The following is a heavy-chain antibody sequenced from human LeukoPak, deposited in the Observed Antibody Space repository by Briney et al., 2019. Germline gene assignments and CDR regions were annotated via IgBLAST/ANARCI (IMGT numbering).Heavy chain of an antibody. CDR1: GYRFTSYW. CDR3: ARHSVTGGFFDY. CDR2: IYPADSDT. J-gene: IGHJ4*02. D-gene: IGHD1-14*01. V-gene: IGHV5-51*01. Sequence: GESLKISCKGSGYRFTSYWIGWVRQVPGKGLEWMGIIYPADSDTRYSASFQGQVTISADKPINTAYLQWDSLMASDTAMYYCARHSVTGGFFDYWGQGTPVTVSS.